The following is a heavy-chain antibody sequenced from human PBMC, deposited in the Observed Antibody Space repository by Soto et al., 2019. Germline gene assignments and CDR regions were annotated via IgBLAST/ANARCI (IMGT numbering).Heavy chain of an antibody. D-gene: IGHD3-10*01. CDR3: ARVTAGSGSYQIDL. CDR2: IGRVSTYI. J-gene: IGHJ4*02. CDR1: GFPFSSFS. Sequence: QLVESGGGLVKPGGSLRLCCVASGFPFSSFSLNWIRQAPGKGLEWVSSIGRVSTYIYYADSVRGRFTVSRDNAKNSVYLPMNGLTAEDSGIYYCARVTAGSGSYQIDLWGQGTLVTVSS. V-gene: IGHV3-21*02.